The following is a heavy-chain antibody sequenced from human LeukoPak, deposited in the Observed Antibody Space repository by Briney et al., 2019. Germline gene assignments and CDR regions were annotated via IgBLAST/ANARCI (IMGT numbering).Heavy chain of an antibody. CDR3: ARDEHDFWSGYYTGYFDY. D-gene: IGHD3-3*01. CDR2: IWYDGSNK. V-gene: IGHV3-33*08. J-gene: IGHJ4*02. Sequence: PGGSLRLSCAASGFTFSSYGMHWVRQAPGKGLEWVAVIWYDGSNKYYADSVKGRFTISRDNSKNTLYLQMNSLRAEDTAVYYCARDEHDFWSGYYTGYFDYWGQGTLVTVSS. CDR1: GFTFSSYG.